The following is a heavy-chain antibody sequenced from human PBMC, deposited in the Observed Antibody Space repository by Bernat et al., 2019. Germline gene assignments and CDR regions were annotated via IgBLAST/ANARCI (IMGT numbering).Heavy chain of an antibody. D-gene: IGHD3-10*01. V-gene: IGHV2-5*02. J-gene: IGHJ3*02. CDR2: IYWDDDK. Sequence: QITLKESGPTLVKPTQTLTLTCTFSGFSLSTSGVGVGWIRQPPGKALEWLALIYWDDDKRYSPSLKSRLTITKDTPKNQVVLTMTNMDPVDTATYYCAHKQWGSGSSRSAFDIWGQGTMVTVSS. CDR3: AHKQWGSGSSRSAFDI. CDR1: GFSLSTSGVG.